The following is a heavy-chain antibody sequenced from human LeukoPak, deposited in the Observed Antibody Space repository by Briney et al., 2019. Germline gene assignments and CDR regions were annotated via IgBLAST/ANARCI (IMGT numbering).Heavy chain of an antibody. J-gene: IGHJ5*02. V-gene: IGHV1-2*02. D-gene: IGHD1-1*01. CDR1: GYTFTGYF. CDR3: ARDTTDNWFDP. CDR2: INPNSGAT. Sequence: ASVKVSCKASGYTFTGYFMHWVRQAPGQGLEWMGWINPNSGATNYAQKFQGRVTMTRDTSISTAYMELSRLRSDDTAVYYCARDTTDNWFDPWGQGTLVTVSS.